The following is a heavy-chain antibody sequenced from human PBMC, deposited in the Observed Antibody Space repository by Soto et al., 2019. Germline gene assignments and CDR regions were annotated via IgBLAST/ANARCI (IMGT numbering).Heavy chain of an antibody. CDR2: ISYDGSNK. J-gene: IGHJ4*02. Sequence: QVQLVESGGGVVQPGRSLRLSCAASGFTFSSYGMHWVRQAPGKGLEWVAVISYDGSNKYYADSVKGRFTISRDNSKNTLYLQMNSLRAEDTAVDYCAKGQEDCSSWWFDYWGQGTLVTVSS. D-gene: IGHD6-13*01. CDR3: AKGQEDCSSWWFDY. V-gene: IGHV3-30*18. CDR1: GFTFSSYG.